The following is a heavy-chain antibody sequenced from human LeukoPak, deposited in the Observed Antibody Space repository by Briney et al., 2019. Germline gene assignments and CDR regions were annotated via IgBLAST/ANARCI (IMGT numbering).Heavy chain of an antibody. CDR2: IYYSGST. CDR1: GGSISGYY. Sequence: SETLSLTCTVSGGSISGYYWSWIRQPPGKGLEWIGYIYYSGSTNYNPSLKSRVTISVDTSKNQFSLKLSSVTAADTAVYYCARGLVYDILTGYPYNWFDPWGQGTLVTVSS. D-gene: IGHD3-9*01. V-gene: IGHV4-59*01. J-gene: IGHJ5*02. CDR3: ARGLVYDILTGYPYNWFDP.